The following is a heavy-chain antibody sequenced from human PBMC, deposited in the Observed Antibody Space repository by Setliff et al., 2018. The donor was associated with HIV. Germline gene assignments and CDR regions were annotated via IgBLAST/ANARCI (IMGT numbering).Heavy chain of an antibody. CDR3: AREIPYSFGYYFDY. CDR1: GGSISSGNYY. D-gene: IGHD5-18*01. CDR2: IYSSGNT. J-gene: IGHJ4*02. Sequence: SETLSLTCTVSGGSISSGNYYWGWIRQPAGKGLEWIGRIYSSGNTNYNPSLKSRVTISADTSKNHFSLRLNSVTAADTAVYYCAREIPYSFGYYFDYWGQGTLVTVSS. V-gene: IGHV4-61*02.